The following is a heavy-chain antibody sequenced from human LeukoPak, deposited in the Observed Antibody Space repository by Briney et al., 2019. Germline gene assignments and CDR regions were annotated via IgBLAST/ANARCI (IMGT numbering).Heavy chain of an antibody. D-gene: IGHD3/OR15-3a*01. CDR1: GGSISGSFYY. J-gene: IGHJ4*02. CDR2: IYYSGST. Sequence: PSETLSLTCTVSGGSISGSFYYWGWIRQPPGKGLEWIGSIYYSGSTYYNPSLKSRVTISVDTSKNQFSLNLSFVTAADTAVYYCARRGLIDYWGQGTLVTVSS. V-gene: IGHV4-39*01. CDR3: ARRGLIDY.